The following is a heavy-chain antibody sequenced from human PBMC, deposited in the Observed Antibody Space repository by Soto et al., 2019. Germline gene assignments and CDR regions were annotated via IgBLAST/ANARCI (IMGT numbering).Heavy chain of an antibody. J-gene: IGHJ6*02. V-gene: IGHV4-30-4*01. Sequence: LSLTCTVSGGSISSGDYYWSWIRQPPGKGLEWIGYIYYSGSTYYNPSLKSRVTISVDTSKNQSSLKLSSVTSADTAVYYCARANGSGERYYYYGMDVWGQGTTVTVSS. CDR2: IYYSGST. CDR3: ARANGSGERYYYYGMDV. D-gene: IGHD3-10*01. CDR1: GGSISSGDYY.